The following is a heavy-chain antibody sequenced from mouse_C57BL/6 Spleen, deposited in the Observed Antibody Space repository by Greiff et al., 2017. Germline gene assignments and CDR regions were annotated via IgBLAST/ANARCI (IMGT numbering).Heavy chain of an antibody. J-gene: IGHJ3*01. V-gene: IGHV1-18*01. CDR3: ESKDYGRAFAY. Sequence: EVQLQQSGPELVKPGASVKIPCKASGYTFTDYNMDWVKQSHGKSLEWIGDINPNNGGTIYNQKFKGKDTLTVDKSSSTAYMELRSLTSEDTAVYYCESKDYGRAFAYWGQGTLVTVAA. CDR1: GYTFTDYN. CDR2: INPNNGGT. D-gene: IGHD1-1*01.